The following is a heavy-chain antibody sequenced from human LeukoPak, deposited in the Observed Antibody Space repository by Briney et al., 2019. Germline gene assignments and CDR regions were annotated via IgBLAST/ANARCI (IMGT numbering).Heavy chain of an antibody. D-gene: IGHD3-16*01. CDR2: IYYSGST. Sequence: PSETLSLTCTVSGVSISSSSYYWGWIRQPPGKGLEWIGSIYYSGSTYYNPSLKSRVAISVDTSKNQFSLKLRSVTAADTAVYYCARASEGVKFDYWGQGTLVTVSS. J-gene: IGHJ4*02. CDR1: GVSISSSSYY. V-gene: IGHV4-39*01. CDR3: ARASEGVKFDY.